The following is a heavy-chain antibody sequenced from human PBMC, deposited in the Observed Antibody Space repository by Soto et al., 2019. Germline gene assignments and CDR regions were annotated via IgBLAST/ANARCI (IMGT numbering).Heavy chain of an antibody. V-gene: IGHV1-18*01. D-gene: IGHD3-3*02. Sequence: ASVKVSCKASGYTFTSYGISWVPQAPVQGLEWRGWISAYNGNTNYAQKLQGRVTMTTDTSTSTAYMELRSLSSDDTAVDYCARVGIRKAGRGYYSYGMEVWAQGTTVTVSS. CDR2: ISAYNGNT. J-gene: IGHJ6*02. CDR3: ARVGIRKAGRGYYSYGMEV. CDR1: GYTFTSYG.